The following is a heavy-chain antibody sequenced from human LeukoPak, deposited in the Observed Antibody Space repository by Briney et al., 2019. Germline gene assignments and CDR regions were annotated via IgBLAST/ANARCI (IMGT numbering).Heavy chain of an antibody. CDR1: GYTLTELS. V-gene: IGHV1-24*01. J-gene: IGHJ2*01. CDR2: FDPEDGET. Sequence: ASVKVSCKVSGYTLTELSMHWVRQAPGKGLEWMGGFDPEDGETIYAQKFQGRVTMTEDTSTDTAYMELSSLRSEDTAVYYCAITACPSCYDHKTGVLDLWGRGTLVTVSS. D-gene: IGHD2-2*01. CDR3: AITACPSCYDHKTGVLDL.